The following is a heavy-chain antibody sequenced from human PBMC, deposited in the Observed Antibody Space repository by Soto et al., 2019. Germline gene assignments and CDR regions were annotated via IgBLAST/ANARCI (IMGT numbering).Heavy chain of an antibody. Sequence: GASVKVSCKASGYTFTSYAMRWVRQAPGQRLEWMGWINAGNGNTKYSQKFQGRVTITRDTSASTAYMELSSLRSEDTAVYYCARGPADEDYYYGTDVWGQGTTVTAP. CDR1: GYTFTSYA. J-gene: IGHJ6*02. V-gene: IGHV1-3*01. CDR3: ARGPADEDYYYGTDV. CDR2: INAGNGNT.